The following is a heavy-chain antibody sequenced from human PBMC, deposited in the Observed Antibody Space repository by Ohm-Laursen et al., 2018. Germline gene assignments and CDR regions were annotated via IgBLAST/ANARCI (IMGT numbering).Heavy chain of an antibody. V-gene: IGHV3-74*01. CDR1: GFTFSSYW. J-gene: IGHJ4*02. CDR2: INSDGSST. Sequence: SLRLSCTAFGFTFSSYWMHWVRQAPGKGLVWVSRINSDGSSTSYADSVKGRFTISRDNAKNSLYLQMNSLRAEDTALYYCAKANYGGNSGSLDYWGQGTLVTVSS. CDR3: AKANYGGNSGSLDY. D-gene: IGHD4-23*01.